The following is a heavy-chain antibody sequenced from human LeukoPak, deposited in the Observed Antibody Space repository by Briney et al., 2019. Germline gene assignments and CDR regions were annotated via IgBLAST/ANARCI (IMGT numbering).Heavy chain of an antibody. J-gene: IGHJ4*02. V-gene: IGHV3-21*04. CDR1: GFTFSSYA. D-gene: IGHD6-13*01. Sequence: GGSLRLSCAASGFTFSSYAMHWVRQAPGKGLEWVSSISSSSSYIYYADSVKGRFTVSRDNAKNSLYLQMNSLRAEDTAIYYCAKGGAEAGTLYLEYWGQGTLVTVSS. CDR3: AKGGAEAGTLYLEY. CDR2: ISSSSSYI.